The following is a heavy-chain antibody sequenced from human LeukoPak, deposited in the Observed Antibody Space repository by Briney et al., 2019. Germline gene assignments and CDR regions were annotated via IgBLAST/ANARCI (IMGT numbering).Heavy chain of an antibody. D-gene: IGHD4-11*01. Sequence: SETLSLTCTVSGYSISSGYYWGWIRQPPGKGLGWIGSIYHSGSTYYNPSLKSRVTISVDTSKNQFSLKLSSVTAADTTVYYCARRDYSNGGFDYWGQGTLVTVSS. CDR3: ARRDYSNGGFDY. J-gene: IGHJ4*02. CDR1: GYSISSGYY. V-gene: IGHV4-38-2*02. CDR2: IYHSGST.